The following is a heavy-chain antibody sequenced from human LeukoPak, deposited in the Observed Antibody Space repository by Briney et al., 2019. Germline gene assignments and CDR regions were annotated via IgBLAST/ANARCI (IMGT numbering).Heavy chain of an antibody. Sequence: PSDTLSLTCAVYGGSFSGYYWSWLRQPPGKGLEWSGEINHSGSTNYNPSLKSRVTISVDTSKNQFYLKLSSVTAADTAVYYCARELRYAFDIWGQGTMVTVSS. J-gene: IGHJ3*02. D-gene: IGHD4-23*01. CDR3: ARELRYAFDI. CDR2: INHSGST. CDR1: GGSFSGYY. V-gene: IGHV4-34*01.